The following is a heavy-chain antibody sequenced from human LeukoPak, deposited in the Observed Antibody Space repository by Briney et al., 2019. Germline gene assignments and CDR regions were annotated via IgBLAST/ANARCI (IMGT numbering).Heavy chain of an antibody. V-gene: IGHV3-23*01. CDR1: GFTFSSYA. CDR3: AKVYDWLLFDY. D-gene: IGHD3-9*01. J-gene: IGHJ4*02. CDR2: ISGSGGSI. Sequence: GGPLRLSCAASGFTFSSYAMSWVRQAPGKGLEWVSAISGSGGSIFYADSVKGRFTISRDNSKNTLYLQMNSLRAEDTAVYYCAKVYDWLLFDYWGQGTLVTVSS.